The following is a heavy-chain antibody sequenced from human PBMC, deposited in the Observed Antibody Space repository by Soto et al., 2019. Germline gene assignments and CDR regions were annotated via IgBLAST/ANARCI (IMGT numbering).Heavy chain of an antibody. V-gene: IGHV3-30-3*01. CDR3: ARDSPYYYDSSGYLDY. CDR1: GFTFSSYA. Sequence: SLMLSCAASGFTFSSYAMHWVRQAPGKGLEWVAVISYDGSNKYYADSVKGRFTISRDNSKNTLYLQMNSLRAEDTAVYYCARDSPYYYDSSGYLDYWGQGTLVTVSS. D-gene: IGHD3-22*01. J-gene: IGHJ4*02. CDR2: ISYDGSNK.